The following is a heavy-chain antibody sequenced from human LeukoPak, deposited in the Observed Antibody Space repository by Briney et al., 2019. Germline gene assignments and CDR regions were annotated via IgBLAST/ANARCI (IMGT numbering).Heavy chain of an antibody. J-gene: IGHJ4*02. CDR2: IVPSNGYT. V-gene: IGHV1-18*01. CDR1: GYSFTSYG. D-gene: IGHD1-26*01. Sequence: GASVNVSCKASGYSFTSYGISWVRQAPGQGLEWMGWIVPSNGYTTYAQKFQGRVTMTTDTSTSTAYMELRSLRSDDTAVYHCAIPTGCGSYCFGHWGQGTLVTVSS. CDR3: AIPTGCGSYCFGH.